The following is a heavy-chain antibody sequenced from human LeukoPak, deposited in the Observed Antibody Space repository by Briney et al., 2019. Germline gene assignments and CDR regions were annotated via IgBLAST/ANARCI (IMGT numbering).Heavy chain of an antibody. V-gene: IGHV4-4*07. D-gene: IGHD2-15*01. CDR1: GGSISSYY. J-gene: IGHJ5*02. Sequence: PSETLSLTCTVSGGSISSYYWSWIRQTAGKGLEWIGRIYTSGSTNYNPSLKSRVTMSVDTSKNQFSLKLSSVTAADTAVYYCARDFCSSGSCYWFDPWGQGTLVTVSS. CDR2: IYTSGST. CDR3: ARDFCSSGSCYWFDP.